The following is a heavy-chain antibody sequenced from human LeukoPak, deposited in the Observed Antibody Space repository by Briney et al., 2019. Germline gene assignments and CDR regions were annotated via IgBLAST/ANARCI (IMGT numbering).Heavy chain of an antibody. CDR1: GYTFTSYY. J-gene: IGHJ4*02. V-gene: IGHV1-46*01. Sequence: GASVKVSSKASGYTFTSYYMHWVRQAPGQGPEWMGIINPSGGSTNYAQKFQGRVTMTRDTSTRTVYMELSSLRSEDTAVYYCARELEYGWDYWGQGTLVTVSS. D-gene: IGHD4-17*01. CDR3: ARELEYGWDY. CDR2: INPSGGST.